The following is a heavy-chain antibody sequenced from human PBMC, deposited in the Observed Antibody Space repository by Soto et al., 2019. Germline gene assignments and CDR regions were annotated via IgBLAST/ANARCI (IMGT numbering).Heavy chain of an antibody. D-gene: IGHD5-12*01. CDR3: AIRKEMATIYEPWFDP. V-gene: IGHV1-69*13. CDR1: GGTFSSYA. CDR2: IIPIFGTA. Sequence: ASVKVSCKASGGTFSSYAISWVRQAPGQGLEWMGGIIPIFGTANYAQKFQGRVTITADESTSTAYMELSSLRSEDTAVYYCAIRKEMATIYEPWFDPWGQGTLVTVSS. J-gene: IGHJ5*02.